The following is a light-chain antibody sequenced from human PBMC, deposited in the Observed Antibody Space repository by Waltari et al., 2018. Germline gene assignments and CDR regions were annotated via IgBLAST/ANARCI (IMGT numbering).Light chain of an antibody. CDR2: DVS. J-gene: IGLJ1*01. CDR1: RRDIVSYNF. V-gene: IGLV2-11*01. Sequence: SALTQPRSLSGYLVQSVSIPCTGPRRDIVSYNFFSWLQQHPAQAPKLVIYDVSKRPSGVPDRFSGSKSANTASLTISGLQTEDGADYFCCSYAGTSVFYLFGSGTTVTVL. CDR3: CSYAGTSVFYL.